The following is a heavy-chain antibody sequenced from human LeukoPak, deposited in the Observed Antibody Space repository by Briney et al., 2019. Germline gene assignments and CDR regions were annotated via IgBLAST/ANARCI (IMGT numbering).Heavy chain of an antibody. J-gene: IGHJ4*02. CDR1: GYTFTGYY. V-gene: IGHV1-2*02. CDR2: INPNSGGT. CDR3: ARFLERDYDRNDY. Sequence: ASVKVSCKASGYTFTGYYTHWVRQAPGQGLEWMGWINPNSGGTNYAQKFQGRVTMTRDASISTAYMELSRLRSDDTAVYYCARFLERDYDRNDYWGQGTLVTVSS. D-gene: IGHD3-22*01.